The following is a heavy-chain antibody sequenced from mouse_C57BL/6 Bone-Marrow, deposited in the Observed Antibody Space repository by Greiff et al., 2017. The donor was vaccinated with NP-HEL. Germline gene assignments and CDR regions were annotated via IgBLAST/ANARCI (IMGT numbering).Heavy chain of an antibody. CDR2: ISHGGSYT. CDR1: GFTFSSYA. J-gene: IGHJ3*01. D-gene: IGHD2-3*01. CDR3: ASRWLLGFAY. V-gene: IGHV5-4*01. Sequence: EVHLVESGGGLVKPGGSLKLSCAASGFTFSSYAMSWVRQTPEQRLEWVATISHGGSYTYYPDNVKGRFTITRDNAKNNLYLQMSHLKSEDTAMYYCASRWLLGFAYGGRGTLVTVSA.